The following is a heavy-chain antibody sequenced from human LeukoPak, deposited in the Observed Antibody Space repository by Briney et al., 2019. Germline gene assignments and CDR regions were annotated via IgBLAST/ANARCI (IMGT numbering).Heavy chain of an antibody. CDR3: ARHADGNSAEYFDH. D-gene: IGHD6-13*01. Sequence: SETLSLTCTVSGGSISSGSYYWGWIRQPPGKGLEWIGSIYYSGSTYYNPSLKSRVTMSVDTSKNQFSLNLNSVTAADTAVYYCARHADGNSAEYFDHWGQGTLVTVPS. CDR2: IYYSGST. V-gene: IGHV4-39*01. J-gene: IGHJ1*01. CDR1: GGSISSGSYY.